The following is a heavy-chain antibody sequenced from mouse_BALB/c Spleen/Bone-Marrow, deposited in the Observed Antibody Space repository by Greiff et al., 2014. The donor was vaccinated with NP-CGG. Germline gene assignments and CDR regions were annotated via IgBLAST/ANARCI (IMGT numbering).Heavy chain of an antibody. CDR3: ARSGEKYGAMDY. J-gene: IGHJ4*01. CDR2: ISDGGSYT. D-gene: IGHD1-1*02. V-gene: IGHV5-4*02. CDR1: GFIFSDYY. Sequence: EVMLVESGGGLVKPGGSLKLSCTASGFIFSDYYMYWVRQTPEKRLEWVAAISDGGSYTYYPDSVKGRFTISRDNAKNNLYLQMSSLKSEGTAMYYCARSGEKYGAMDYWGQGTSVAVSS.